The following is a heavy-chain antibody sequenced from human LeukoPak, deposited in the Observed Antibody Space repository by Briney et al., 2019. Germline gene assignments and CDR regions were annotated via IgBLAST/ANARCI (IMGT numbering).Heavy chain of an antibody. CDR2: ISSSGSTI. D-gene: IGHD6-13*01. CDR3: ARERPAAASAFEI. CDR1: GFTFSDYY. V-gene: IGHV3-11*01. J-gene: IGHJ3*02. Sequence: GGSLRLSCAASGFTFSDYYMSWIRQAPGKGLEWVSYISSSGSTIYYADSVKGRFTISRDNAKNSLYLQMNSLRAEDTAVYYCARERPAAASAFEIWGQGTMVTVSS.